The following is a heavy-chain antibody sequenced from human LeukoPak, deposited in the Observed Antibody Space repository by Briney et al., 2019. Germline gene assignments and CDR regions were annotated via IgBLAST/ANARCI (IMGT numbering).Heavy chain of an antibody. J-gene: IGHJ4*02. V-gene: IGHV1-2*06. CDR2: INPNSGGT. D-gene: IGHD3-22*01. CDR3: ARAEGSSGYYLYDY. Sequence: ASVKVSCKGSGYTFTGYYMHWVRQAPGQGLEWMGRINPNSGGTNYAQKFQGRVTMTRDTSISTAYMELSRLRSDDTAVYYCARAEGSSGYYLYDYWGQGTLVTVSS. CDR1: GYTFTGYY.